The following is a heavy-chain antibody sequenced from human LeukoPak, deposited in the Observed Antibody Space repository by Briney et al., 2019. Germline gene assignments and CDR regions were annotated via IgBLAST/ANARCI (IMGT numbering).Heavy chain of an antibody. D-gene: IGHD2-2*01. Sequence: SETLSLTRTVSGGSISSGSYYWSWIRQPAGKGLEWIGRIYTSGSTNYNPSLKSRVTMSVDTSKNQFSLKLSSVTAADTAVYYCARAVAQRYCSTCWYYFDYWGQGTLVTVSS. CDR1: GGSISSGSYY. CDR3: ARAVAQRYCSTCWYYFDY. CDR2: IYTSGST. V-gene: IGHV4-61*02. J-gene: IGHJ4*02.